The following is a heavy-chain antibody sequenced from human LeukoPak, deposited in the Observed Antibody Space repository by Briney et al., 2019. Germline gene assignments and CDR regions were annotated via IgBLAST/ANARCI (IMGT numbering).Heavy chain of an antibody. D-gene: IGHD2-15*01. CDR3: ARAGHCSGGSCYSNY. CDR2: ISSSSSYI. CDR1: GFTFSSYS. Sequence: GGSLRLSCAASGFTFSSYSMNWVRQAPGKGLEWVSSISSSSSYIYYADSVKGRFTISRDNAKNSLYLQMNSLRAEDTAVYYCARAGHCSGGSCYSNYWGQGTLVTVSS. J-gene: IGHJ4*02. V-gene: IGHV3-21*01.